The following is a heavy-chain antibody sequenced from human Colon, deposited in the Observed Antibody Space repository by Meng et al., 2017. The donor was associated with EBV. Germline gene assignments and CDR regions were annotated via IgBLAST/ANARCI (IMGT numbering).Heavy chain of an antibody. Sequence: FSTNFFSWVRQATGRGLEWVAVISYDGANECYTDSVRGRFIISRDTSKSTLYLQMNSLTPEDTAVYFCARDFHIEIPLFRGHIMNYFDYWGQGTLVTVSS. CDR1: FSTNF. D-gene: IGHD3-10*01. CDR3: ARDFHIEIPLFRGHIMNYFDY. J-gene: IGHJ4*02. V-gene: IGHV3-30*19. CDR2: ISYDGANE.